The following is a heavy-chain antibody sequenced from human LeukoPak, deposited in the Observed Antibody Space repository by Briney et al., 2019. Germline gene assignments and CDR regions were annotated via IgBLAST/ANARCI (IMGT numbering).Heavy chain of an antibody. D-gene: IGHD2-8*02. V-gene: IGHV3-30*04. CDR1: GFTFSSYA. Sequence: GRSLRLSCAASGFTFSSYAMHWVRQAPGKGLEWVAVISYDGSNKYYADSVKGRFTISRDNSKNTLYLQMNSLRAEDTAVYYCARDYGTGSVFDYWGQGTLVTVSS. CDR2: ISYDGSNK. CDR3: ARDYGTGSVFDY. J-gene: IGHJ4*02.